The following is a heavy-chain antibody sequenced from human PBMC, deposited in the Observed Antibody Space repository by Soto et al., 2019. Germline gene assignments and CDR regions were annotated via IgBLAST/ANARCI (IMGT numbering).Heavy chain of an antibody. CDR2: IGTSSSYI. CDR1: GFTFSSYT. J-gene: IGHJ6*02. Sequence: EVQLVESGGGLVKPGGSLRLSCAASGFTFSSYTMNWVRQAPGRGLEWVSSIGTSSSYIYYADSVKGRFTISRDNAKNSLFLQMNSLRADDTAVYYCARDSVRDYLYYSYGMDVWGQGTTVTVSS. CDR3: ARDSVRDYLYYSYGMDV. V-gene: IGHV3-21*01. D-gene: IGHD4-17*01.